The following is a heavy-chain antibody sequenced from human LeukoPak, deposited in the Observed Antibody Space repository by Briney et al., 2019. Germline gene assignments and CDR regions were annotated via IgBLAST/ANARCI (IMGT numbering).Heavy chain of an antibody. CDR1: GYTFTSYG. D-gene: IGHD2-15*01. Sequence: GASVKVSCKASGYTFTSYGISWVRQAPGQGLEWMGWISAYNGNTNYAQKLQGRVTMTTDTSTSTAYMELRSLRSDDTAVYYCAREVDGGSCYSGCSWFDPWGQGTLVTVSS. V-gene: IGHV1-18*01. CDR2: ISAYNGNT. CDR3: AREVDGGSCYSGCSWFDP. J-gene: IGHJ5*02.